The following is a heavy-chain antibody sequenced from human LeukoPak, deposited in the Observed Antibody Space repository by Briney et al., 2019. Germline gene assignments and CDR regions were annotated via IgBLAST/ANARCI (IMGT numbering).Heavy chain of an antibody. CDR1: SGSFSGYY. J-gene: IGHJ4*02. CDR2: IKDGGIT. V-gene: IGHV4-34*01. CDR3: VRGFSGVVGDH. Sequence: KASETLSLTCTVYSGSFSGYYRSWIRLPPGKGLEWIGEIKDGGITNYNPSLKSRVAISKDTSNNQLSLKLHSATAADTAVYYCVRGFSGVVGDHWGQGSLVTVSS. D-gene: IGHD3-10*01.